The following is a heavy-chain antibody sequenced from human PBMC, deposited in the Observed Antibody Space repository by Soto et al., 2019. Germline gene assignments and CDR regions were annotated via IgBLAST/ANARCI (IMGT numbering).Heavy chain of an antibody. CDR2: IYYSGST. V-gene: IGHV4-31*02. D-gene: IGHD3-3*01. J-gene: IGHJ6*02. Sequence: LSLTCTVSGGTISSGGYYWSWIRQHPGKGLEWIGYIYYSGSTYYNPSLKSRVTISVDTSKNQFSLKLSSVTAADTAVYYCARIPSYYDFWSGSTSLYGMDVWGQGTTVTVSS. CDR3: ARIPSYYDFWSGSTSLYGMDV. CDR1: GGTISSGGYY.